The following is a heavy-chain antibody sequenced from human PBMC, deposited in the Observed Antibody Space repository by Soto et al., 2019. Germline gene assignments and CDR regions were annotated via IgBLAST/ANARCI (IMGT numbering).Heavy chain of an antibody. CDR1: GGAISTGGYS. D-gene: IGHD2-15*01. V-gene: IGHV4-30-2*01. CDR2: IYHSGRT. J-gene: IGHJ4*02. Sequence: QLQRQDSGSGLVKPSQTLSLTCAGSGGAISTGGYSWSWIRQPPGKGLAWIGYIYHSGRTYYNPSLKSRVTISVDRSKNQFSLKLSSVTAADTAVYSCARGQVVAAQHWGQGTLVTVSS. CDR3: ARGQVVAAQH.